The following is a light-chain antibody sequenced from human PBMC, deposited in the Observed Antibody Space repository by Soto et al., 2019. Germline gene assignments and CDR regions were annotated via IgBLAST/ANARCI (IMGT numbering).Light chain of an antibody. Sequence: EIVLTQSPGTLSLSPGERATLYCRASQSISNNYLAWYQQKPGQAPRLLIYAASTRATGVPDRFTGSGSGTDFTLTISRLEPEDFAVFYCHHYGRSPIFTFGPGTTVDIK. CDR2: AAS. CDR3: HHYGRSPIFT. V-gene: IGKV3-20*01. J-gene: IGKJ3*01. CDR1: QSISNNY.